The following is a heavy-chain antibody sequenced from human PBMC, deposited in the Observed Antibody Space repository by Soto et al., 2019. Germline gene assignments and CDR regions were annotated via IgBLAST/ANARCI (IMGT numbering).Heavy chain of an antibody. CDR3: ARLEGPTYYYDSSGYYDDY. CDR1: GYSFTSYW. J-gene: IGHJ4*02. D-gene: IGHD3-22*01. Sequence: PGESLKISCKGSGYSFTSYWISWVRPMPGKGLEWMGRIDPSDSYTNYSPSSQGHVTISADKSISTAYLQWSSLKASDTAMYYCARLEGPTYYYDSSGYYDDYWGQGTLVTVSS. V-gene: IGHV5-10-1*01. CDR2: IDPSDSYT.